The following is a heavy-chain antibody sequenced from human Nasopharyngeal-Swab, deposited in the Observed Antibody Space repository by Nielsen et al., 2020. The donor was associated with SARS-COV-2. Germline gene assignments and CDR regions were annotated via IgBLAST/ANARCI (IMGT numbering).Heavy chain of an antibody. CDR1: GYDFFGYW. D-gene: IGHD1-1*01. CDR2: IYPDNSET. CDR3: ARLNAPTFSAGWFDP. V-gene: IGHV5-51*01. Sequence: GESLKISCKGSGYDFFGYWIAWVRQMPGKGLEWMGIIYPDNSETRYSPSFQGQVTISADKSVSTAYLHWSSLRASDTAMYYCARLNAPTFSAGWFDPWGPGTLVTVSS. J-gene: IGHJ5*02.